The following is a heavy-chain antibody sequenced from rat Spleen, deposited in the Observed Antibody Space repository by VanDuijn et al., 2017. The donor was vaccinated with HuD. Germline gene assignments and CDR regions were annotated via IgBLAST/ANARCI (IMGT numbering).Heavy chain of an antibody. V-gene: IGHV2-13*01. J-gene: IGHJ2*01. CDR2: IWGNGNT. Sequence: QVQLKESGPGLVQPSQTLSLTCTVSGFSLGNYGVIWVRQPPGKGLEWMGVIWGNGNTNYNSALKSRLSISRDTSKSQVFLKMNSLQTEDTAIYFCTREAPRYFDYWGQGVMVTVSS. CDR3: TREAPRYFDY. CDR1: GFSLGNYG.